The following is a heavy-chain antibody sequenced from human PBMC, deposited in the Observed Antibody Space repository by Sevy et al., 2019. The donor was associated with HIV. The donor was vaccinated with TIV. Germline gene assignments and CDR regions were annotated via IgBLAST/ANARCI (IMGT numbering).Heavy chain of an antibody. CDR1: GFTFNSYW. CDR3: TRGPGSPGGYDPADS. D-gene: IGHD5-12*01. Sequence: GGSLRLSCAASGFTFNSYWMHWVRQAPGKGLVWVSRINSDGRTTTYAASVKGRFTISGDNAKNTLYLQMNSLRAEDTAMYYCTRGPGSPGGYDPADSWGQGTLVTVSS. J-gene: IGHJ5*01. CDR2: INSDGRTT. V-gene: IGHV3-74*01.